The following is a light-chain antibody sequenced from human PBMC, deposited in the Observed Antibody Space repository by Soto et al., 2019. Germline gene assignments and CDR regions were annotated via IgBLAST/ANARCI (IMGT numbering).Light chain of an antibody. CDR3: SSYAGSSTWV. V-gene: IGLV2-23*02. CDR2: EVT. CDR1: SSDVGNYNF. J-gene: IGLJ3*02. Sequence: QSVLTQPASVSGSPGQSIAISCTGTSSDVGNYNFVSWYQQHPGKAPKLMISEVTKRPSGVSNRFSGSKSGNTASLTISGLQAEDEADYYCSSYAGSSTWVFGGGTKLTVL.